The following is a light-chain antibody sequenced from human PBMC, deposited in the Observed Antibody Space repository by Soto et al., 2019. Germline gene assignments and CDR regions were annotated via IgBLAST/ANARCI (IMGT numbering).Light chain of an antibody. V-gene: IGKV1-27*01. J-gene: IGKJ5*01. CDR2: AAS. CDR3: QKYNSAPLT. Sequence: DIQMTQSPSSLSASVGDRVTITCRASPGIINYLAWYQQKPGKVPKLLIYAASTLQSGVPSRFSGSGSGTEFTLTISSLPPEDVATYYCQKYNSAPLTFGQGTRLEIK. CDR1: PGIINY.